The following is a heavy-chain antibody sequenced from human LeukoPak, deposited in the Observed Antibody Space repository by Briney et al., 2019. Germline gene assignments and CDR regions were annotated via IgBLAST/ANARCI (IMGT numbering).Heavy chain of an antibody. CDR3: ARGADCSSTSCYKGDWFDP. J-gene: IGHJ5*02. CDR2: ISSRGSYI. CDR1: VFTFSIYN. Sequence: PGGSLRLSCAASVFTFSIYNMNWVRHAPGKGLECVSYISSRGSYIYYTDSLSGRFTLSRDNAENSLSLQMNSLRAEDKAVYYCARGADCSSTSCYKGDWFDPWGQGTLVTVSS. D-gene: IGHD2-2*02. V-gene: IGHV3-21*01.